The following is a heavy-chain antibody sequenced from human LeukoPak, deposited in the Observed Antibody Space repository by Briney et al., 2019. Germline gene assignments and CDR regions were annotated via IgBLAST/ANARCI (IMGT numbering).Heavy chain of an antibody. CDR2: LYSDGNT. V-gene: IGHV3-53*01. CDR3: ARGVEPLAANTLAY. J-gene: IGHJ4*02. Sequence: GGSLRLSCAASGFTVITYDMTWIRQAPGKGLEWVSVLYSDGNTKYADSVQGRFTISRDNSKNTLYLEMNSLSPDDTAVYYCARGVEPLAANTLAYWGQGTLVTVSS. CDR1: GFTVITYD. D-gene: IGHD1-14*01.